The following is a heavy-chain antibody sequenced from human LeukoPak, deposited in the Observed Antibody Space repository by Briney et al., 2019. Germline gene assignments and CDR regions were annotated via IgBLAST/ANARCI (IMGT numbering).Heavy chain of an antibody. Sequence: GASVKVSCKASGYTFTGYYMHWVRQAPGQGLEWMGRINPNSGGTNYAQKFQGRVTMTRDTSISTAYMKLSRLRSDDTAVYYCASLCYSSSWCDDYWGQGTLVTVSS. CDR1: GYTFTGYY. V-gene: IGHV1-2*06. CDR3: ASLCYSSSWCDDY. D-gene: IGHD6-13*01. J-gene: IGHJ4*02. CDR2: INPNSGGT.